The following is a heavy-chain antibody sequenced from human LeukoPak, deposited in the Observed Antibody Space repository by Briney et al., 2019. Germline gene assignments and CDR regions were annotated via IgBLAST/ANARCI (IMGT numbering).Heavy chain of an antibody. CDR2: ISSSSSYI. CDR1: GFTFSSYS. J-gene: IGHJ4*02. D-gene: IGHD3-3*01. CDR3: ARDPSYDFWSAKMYFDY. V-gene: IGHV3-21*01. Sequence: GGSLRLSCAASGFTFSSYSMNWVRQAPGKGLEWVSSISSSSSYIYYADSVKGRFTISRDNAKNSLYLQMNSLRAEDTAVYYCARDPSYDFWSAKMYFDYWGQGTLVTVSS.